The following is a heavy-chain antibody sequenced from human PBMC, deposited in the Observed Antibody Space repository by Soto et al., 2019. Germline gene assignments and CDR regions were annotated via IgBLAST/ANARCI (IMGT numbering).Heavy chain of an antibody. V-gene: IGHV3-7*01. D-gene: IGHD3-3*01. J-gene: IGHJ4*02. CDR2: IKQDGSEK. CDR3: ARVRRDFWSGYYTETFDY. CDR1: GFTFSSYW. Sequence: QPGGSLRLSCAASGFTFSSYWMSWVRQAPGKGLEWVANIKQDGSEKYYVDSVKGRFTISRDNAKNSLYLQMNSLRAEDTAVYYCARVRRDFWSGYYTETFDYWGQGTLVTVSS.